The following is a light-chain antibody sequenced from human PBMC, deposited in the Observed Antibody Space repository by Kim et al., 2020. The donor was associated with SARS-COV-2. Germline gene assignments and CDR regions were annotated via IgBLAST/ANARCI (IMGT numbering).Light chain of an antibody. J-gene: IGLJ2*01. V-gene: IGLV2-8*01. CDR1: SSDVGGYNY. CDR2: EVS. CDR3: SSYAGINIVL. Sequence: GQSVTSSCTGSSSDVGGYNYVSWYQQHPGKAPKLLIYEVSERPSGVPDRFSGSKSGNTASLTFSGLQAEDEADYYCSSYAGINIVLFGGGTQLTVL.